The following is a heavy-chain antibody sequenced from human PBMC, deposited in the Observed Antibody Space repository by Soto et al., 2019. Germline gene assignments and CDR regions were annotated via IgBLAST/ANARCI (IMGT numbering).Heavy chain of an antibody. Sequence: ASVKVSCKASGYTFTGYYMHWVRQAPGQGLEWMGWINPNSGGTNYAQKFQGWVTMTRDTSISTAYMELSRLRSDDTAVYYCARSVYYDSSGYYYGIDVRAQRTTVTGSS. CDR1: GYTFTGYY. CDR3: ARSVYYDSSGYYYGIDV. D-gene: IGHD3-22*01. V-gene: IGHV1-2*04. J-gene: IGHJ6*02. CDR2: INPNSGGT.